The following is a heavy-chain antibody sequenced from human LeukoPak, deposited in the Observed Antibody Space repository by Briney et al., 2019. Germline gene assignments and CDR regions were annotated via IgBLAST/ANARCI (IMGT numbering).Heavy chain of an antibody. Sequence: ASVKVSCQASGYTFHDYYMHWVRQAPGQGLAWMEWINLNSGGPNYAQLSQGTGPMTRDTAIGTAYLELGRLGSDVTAMYCLSRVKYYYDSGSYFAHWGQGTLVTVSS. CDR2: INLNSGGP. CDR3: SRVKYYYDSGSYFAH. CDR1: GYTFHDYY. J-gene: IGHJ4*02. V-gene: IGHV1-2*02. D-gene: IGHD3-10*01.